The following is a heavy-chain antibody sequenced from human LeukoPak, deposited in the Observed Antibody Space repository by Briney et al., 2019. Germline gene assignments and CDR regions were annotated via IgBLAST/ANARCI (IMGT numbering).Heavy chain of an antibody. CDR2: INPNSGDT. D-gene: IGHD3-10*01. J-gene: IGHJ4*02. CDR1: AYTFTGCY. Sequence: ASVKVSCKASAYTFTGCYMHWVRQAPGQGLEWMGWINPNSGDTHYAEKFQGRVTMTRDTSISTAYMELSRLRSDDTAVYYCARAYGSASYSDQYYFDYWGQGTLVTVSS. V-gene: IGHV1-2*02. CDR3: ARAYGSASYSDQYYFDY.